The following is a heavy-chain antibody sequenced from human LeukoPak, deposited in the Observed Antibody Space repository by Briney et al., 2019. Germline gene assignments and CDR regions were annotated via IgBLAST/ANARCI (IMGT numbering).Heavy chain of an antibody. Sequence: GGSLRLSCAASGFTFSSYWMSWVRQAPGKGLEWVSSISTSSSYIYYADSVKGRFTVSRDNAKNSLYLQMNSLRAEDTAVYYCARGNGYLIDYWGQGTLVTVSS. V-gene: IGHV3-21*01. J-gene: IGHJ4*02. CDR2: ISTSSSYI. CDR1: GFTFSSYW. CDR3: ARGNGYLIDY. D-gene: IGHD3-22*01.